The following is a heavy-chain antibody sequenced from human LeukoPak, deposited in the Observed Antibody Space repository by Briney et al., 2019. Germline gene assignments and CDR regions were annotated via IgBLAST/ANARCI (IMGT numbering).Heavy chain of an antibody. CDR2: ISYSGST. J-gene: IGHJ4*02. CDR1: GGSITSSPYY. D-gene: IGHD1-20*01. V-gene: IGHV4-39*01. CDR3: ASVITGSRLSD. Sequence: SETLSLTCAVSGGSITSSPYYWGWISQPPGKGLEWIGSISYSGSTFYNASLKSGATVSADTSKNQFSLQLTSVTAADTAFYYCASVITGSRLSDWGQGTLVTVSS.